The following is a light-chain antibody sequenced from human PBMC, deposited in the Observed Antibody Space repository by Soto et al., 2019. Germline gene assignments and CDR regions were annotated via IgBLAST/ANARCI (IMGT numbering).Light chain of an antibody. J-gene: IGKJ1*01. Sequence: LVMRQSPATLAVCRGEIVTLSCRASQSLSSKCLAWYQQRPGQPRRRLSYESSTRATGFPDRFSGSGSGTDFTLTIIRLEPEDFAVYYCQQYDIPPCTFGQGAKVDFK. CDR1: QSLSSKC. CDR2: ESS. V-gene: IGKV3D-20*01. CDR3: QQYDIPPCT.